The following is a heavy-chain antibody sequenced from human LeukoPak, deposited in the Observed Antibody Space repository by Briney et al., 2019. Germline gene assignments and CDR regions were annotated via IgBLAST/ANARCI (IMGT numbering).Heavy chain of an antibody. J-gene: IGHJ4*02. D-gene: IGHD3-10*01. Sequence: SETLSLTCTVSGGSISYYYWSWIRQPPGKGLEWVGYIYYSGTTNYNPSLKSRVTMSVDTSKNQFSLKLSSVTAADTAVYYCARGLGLLLTVWGQGTLVTVSS. CDR3: ARGLGLLLTV. V-gene: IGHV4-59*12. CDR1: GGSISYYY. CDR2: IYYSGTT.